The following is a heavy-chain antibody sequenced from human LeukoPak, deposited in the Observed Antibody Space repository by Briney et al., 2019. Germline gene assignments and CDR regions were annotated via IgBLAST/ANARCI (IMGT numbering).Heavy chain of an antibody. CDR1: GFTFNTYS. CDR2: IGSRSGTT. J-gene: IGHJ3*02. Sequence: PGWSLRLSCAASGFTFNTYSMNWVRQAPGKGLEWVSYIGSRSGTTYYADSVKGRFTISRDNAKNSLYLQMDSLRDEDTAVYYCARDYSNGYPLEAFDMWGQGTMVTVSS. CDR3: ARDYSNGYPLEAFDM. V-gene: IGHV3-48*02. D-gene: IGHD3-22*01.